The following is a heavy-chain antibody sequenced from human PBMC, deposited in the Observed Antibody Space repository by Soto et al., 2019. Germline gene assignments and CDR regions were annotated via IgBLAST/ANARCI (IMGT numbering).Heavy chain of an antibody. Sequence: QLQLQESGPGLVKPSETLSLTCTVSGGSVNNGDYFWAWIHQPPGKGLEWIGSMHYSGGTYYNSSLKGRVTISLDTSNNHFSLNLISMTAADTALYYCSSIVVGTSRHSAFDAWGQGTLVTVSS. V-gene: IGHV4-39*02. J-gene: IGHJ4*02. CDR2: MHYSGGT. CDR1: GGSVNNGDYF. CDR3: SSIVVGTSRHSAFDA. D-gene: IGHD2-2*01.